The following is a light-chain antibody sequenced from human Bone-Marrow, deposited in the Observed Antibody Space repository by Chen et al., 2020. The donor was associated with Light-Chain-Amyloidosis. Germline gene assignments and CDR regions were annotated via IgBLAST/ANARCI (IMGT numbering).Light chain of an antibody. Sequence: QSVLTQPPSASGTPGQRVTISCSGSRSSIGTNTVNWYQQFPGTAPKLLIYFNSPRPSGVPDRFSGSSSGNTASLTITGAQAEDEADYYCYSRDSSGRVFGTGTKVTVL. J-gene: IGLJ1*01. V-gene: IGLV1-44*01. CDR1: RSSIGTNT. CDR3: YSRDSSGRV. CDR2: FNS.